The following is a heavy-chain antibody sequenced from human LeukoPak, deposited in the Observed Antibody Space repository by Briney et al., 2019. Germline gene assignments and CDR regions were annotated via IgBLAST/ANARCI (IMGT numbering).Heavy chain of an antibody. CDR1: GGSISSFY. CDR3: ARDLGYYDSSGYFDY. CDR2: IYYSGST. J-gene: IGHJ4*02. V-gene: IGHV4-59*01. D-gene: IGHD3-22*01. Sequence: SETLSLTCTVSGGSISSFYWSWIRQPPGKGLEWIGYIYYSGSTNYNPSLKSRVTISGDTTKNQFSLKLSSVTAADTAVYYCARDLGYYDSSGYFDYWGQGTLVTVSS.